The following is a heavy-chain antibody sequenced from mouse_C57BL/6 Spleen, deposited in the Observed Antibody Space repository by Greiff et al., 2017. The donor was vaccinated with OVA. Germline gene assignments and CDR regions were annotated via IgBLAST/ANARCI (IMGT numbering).Heavy chain of an antibody. CDR3: ARPDWDSTY. CDR1: GYTFTSYW. D-gene: IGHD4-1*01. J-gene: IGHJ2*01. Sequence: VQLQQPGAELVKPGASVKLSCKASGYTFTSYWMQWVKQRPGQGLEWIGEIDPSDSYTNYNQKFKGKATLTVDTSSSTAYMQLSSLTSEDSAVYYCARPDWDSTYWGQGTTLTVSS. CDR2: IDPSDSYT. V-gene: IGHV1-50*01.